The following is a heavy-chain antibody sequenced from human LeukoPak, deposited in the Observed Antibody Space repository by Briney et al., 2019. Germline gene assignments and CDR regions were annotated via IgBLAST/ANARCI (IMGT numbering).Heavy chain of an antibody. J-gene: IGHJ6*03. D-gene: IGHD1-1*01. V-gene: IGHV3-23*01. CDR1: GFTFNSYA. Sequence: PGGSLRLSCAASGFTFNSYAMSWVRQAPGKGLEWVSPINSSGGTTYYADSVKGRFTISRDDSKNTLYLQMNSLRAEDTAVYYCAKGGTHWPTGYYYMDVWGKGTTVTVSS. CDR2: INSSGGTT. CDR3: AKGGTHWPTGYYYMDV.